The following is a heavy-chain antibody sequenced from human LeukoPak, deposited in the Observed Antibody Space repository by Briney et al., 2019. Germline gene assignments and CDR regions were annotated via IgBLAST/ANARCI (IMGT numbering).Heavy chain of an antibody. CDR2: INYSGST. J-gene: IGHJ4*02. V-gene: IGHV4-59*01. D-gene: IGHD4-17*01. Sequence: SETLSLTCIVSGGSITFSYWSCIRQPPGKGLEWIGYINYSGSTYYNPSLKSRVTISVDTSKIQFYLKLSSVTAADTAVYYCARSYGAQRACAYWGQGAPVTVSS. CDR3: ARSYGAQRACAY. CDR1: GGSITFSY.